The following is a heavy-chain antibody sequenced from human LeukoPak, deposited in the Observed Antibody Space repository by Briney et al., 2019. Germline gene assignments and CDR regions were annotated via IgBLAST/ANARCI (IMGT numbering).Heavy chain of an antibody. J-gene: IGHJ4*02. CDR1: GFSFSAYA. V-gene: IGHV3-30*04. D-gene: IGHD3-10*01. CDR2: ISYDGNYK. CDR3: AREGRYYGSGSYYRGDFDY. Sequence: GGSLRLSCAVSGFSFSAYAMHWVRQAPGKGLEWVAVISYDGNYKYYADSVKGRFTNSRDNSKNTLYLQMNSLRAEDTAVYYCAREGRYYGSGSYYRGDFDYWGQGTLVTVSS.